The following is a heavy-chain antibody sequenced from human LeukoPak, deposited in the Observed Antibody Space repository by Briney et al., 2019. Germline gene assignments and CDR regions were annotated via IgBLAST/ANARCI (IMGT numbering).Heavy chain of an antibody. D-gene: IGHD6-13*01. CDR3: ARQSPSRPFDY. CDR2: IYYSGST. CDR1: GGSISSSSYY. Sequence: SETLSLTCTVSGGSISSSSYYWGWIRQPPGKGLEWIGSIYYSGSTYYNPSLKSRVTISVDTSKNQFSLKLSSVTAADTAVYYCARQSPSRPFDYWGQGTLVTVSS. J-gene: IGHJ4*02. V-gene: IGHV4-39*01.